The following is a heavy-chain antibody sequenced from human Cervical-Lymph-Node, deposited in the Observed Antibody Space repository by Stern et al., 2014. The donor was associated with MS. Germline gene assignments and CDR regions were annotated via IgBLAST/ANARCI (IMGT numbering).Heavy chain of an antibody. V-gene: IGHV2-5*02. Sequence: QVTLKESGPTLVKPTQTLTLTCTFSGFSLSTDGLGVGWIRQPPGKALEWLALIYWDDDERYSPSLRSRLTITKDTSKNQVVLTMTHLDPVDTGTYYCARTPMVRGVLVIDYWGQGTLVTDS. J-gene: IGHJ4*02. CDR1: GFSLSTDGLG. CDR2: IYWDDDE. D-gene: IGHD3-10*01. CDR3: ARTPMVRGVLVIDY.